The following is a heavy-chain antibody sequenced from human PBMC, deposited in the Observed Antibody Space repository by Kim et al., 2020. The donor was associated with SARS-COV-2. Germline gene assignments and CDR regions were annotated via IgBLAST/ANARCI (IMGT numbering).Heavy chain of an antibody. CDR3: ARDGGTWNDPHFDY. D-gene: IGHD1-1*01. V-gene: IGHV3-48*02. J-gene: IGHJ4*02. Sequence: DSVKGRFTTSRDKAKNSLYLQMNSLREEDTALYYCARDGGTWNDPHFDYWGQGTLVTVSS.